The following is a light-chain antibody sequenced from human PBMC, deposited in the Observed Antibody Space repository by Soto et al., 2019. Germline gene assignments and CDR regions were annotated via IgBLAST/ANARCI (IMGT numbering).Light chain of an antibody. Sequence: EIVMTQSPATLSVSPGERATLFCRASQSISSLLAWYQQKPGQAPRLLIYGASTRATGVPARFSGRGSGTEFTLTLSNLQSEDFAVYYCQQYNSWPPLTFGGGTKVEIK. V-gene: IGKV3-15*01. J-gene: IGKJ4*01. CDR1: QSISSL. CDR3: QQYNSWPPLT. CDR2: GAS.